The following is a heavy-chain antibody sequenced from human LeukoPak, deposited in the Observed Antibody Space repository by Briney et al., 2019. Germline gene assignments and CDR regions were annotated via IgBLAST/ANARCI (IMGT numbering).Heavy chain of an antibody. CDR2: IIPIFGTA. V-gene: IGHV1-69*05. Sequence: SVKVSCKASGGTFSSYAISWVRQAPGQGLEWMGGIIPIFGTANYAQKFQGRVTITTDESTSTAYMELSSLRSEDTAVYYCARDGLTYYDFWSGYPIYYYYYMDVWGKGTTVAVSS. CDR1: GGTFSSYA. CDR3: ARDGLTYYDFWSGYPIYYYYYMDV. D-gene: IGHD3-3*01. J-gene: IGHJ6*03.